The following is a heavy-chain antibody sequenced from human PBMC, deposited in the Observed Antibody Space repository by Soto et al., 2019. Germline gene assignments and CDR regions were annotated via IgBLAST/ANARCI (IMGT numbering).Heavy chain of an antibody. CDR3: ARYCSCVSCYSRPLPYVIAV. CDR2: ISAYNGNT. CDR1: GYTFTSYG. V-gene: IGHV1-18*01. Sequence: ASGKVSCKASGYTFTSYGISWGRQAPGQGLEWMGWISAYNGNTNYAQKLQGRVTMTTDTSTSTAYMELRSLRSDDTAVYYCARYCSCVSCYSRPLPYVIAVWGRGTTVTVFS. D-gene: IGHD2-15*01. J-gene: IGHJ6*01.